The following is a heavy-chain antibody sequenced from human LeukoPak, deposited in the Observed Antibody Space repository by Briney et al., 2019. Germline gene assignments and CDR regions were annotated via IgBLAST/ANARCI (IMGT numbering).Heavy chain of an antibody. D-gene: IGHD3-3*01. CDR1: GFTFSSIY. Sequence: TSETLSLTCTVSGFTFSSIYWSWLRQSPGKGLEWIGYINYRGSTDYNPSLKSRVTISVDTSKKQFSLKLSSVTAADTAVYYCARQNYDEVNYYYYGLDVWGEGTTVTVSS. V-gene: IGHV4-59*08. J-gene: IGHJ6*04. CDR2: INYRGST. CDR3: ARQNYDEVNYYYYGLDV.